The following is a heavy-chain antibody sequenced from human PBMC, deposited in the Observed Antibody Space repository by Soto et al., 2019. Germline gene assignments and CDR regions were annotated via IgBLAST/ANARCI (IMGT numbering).Heavy chain of an antibody. Sequence: SVKVSCKFSGYTLTELSMHWVRQAPGKGLEWMGGFDPEDGETIYAQKFQGRVTMTEDTSTDTAYMELSSLRSEDTAVYYCATGRGRVVVAATTSSDPWGEGTLVTGSS. D-gene: IGHD2-15*01. CDR3: ATGRGRVVVAATTSSDP. J-gene: IGHJ5*02. CDR2: FDPEDGET. V-gene: IGHV1-24*01. CDR1: GYTLTELS.